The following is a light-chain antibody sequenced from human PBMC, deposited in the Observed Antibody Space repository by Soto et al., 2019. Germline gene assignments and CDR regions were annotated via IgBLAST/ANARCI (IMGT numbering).Light chain of an antibody. CDR1: QRVDSGY. V-gene: IGKV3-20*01. Sequence: IVLTQSPGTLSLSPGERATLSCRTSQRVDSGYIAWYQQRPGQSPRLLMYAASSRVTGIPDRFSGSGSGTDFTLTISRLEPEDFAVYYCQQYGNSPTFGQGTKVEI. CDR3: QQYGNSPT. J-gene: IGKJ1*01. CDR2: AAS.